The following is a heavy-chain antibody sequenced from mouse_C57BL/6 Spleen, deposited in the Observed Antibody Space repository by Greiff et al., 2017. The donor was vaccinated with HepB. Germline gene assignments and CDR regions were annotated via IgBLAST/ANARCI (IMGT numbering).Heavy chain of an antibody. CDR1: GFTFSSYG. CDR3: ARQRASITTVVADWYFDV. V-gene: IGHV5-6*02. J-gene: IGHJ1*03. Sequence: DVKLVESGGDLVKPGGSLKLSCAASGFTFSSYGMSWVRQPPDKRLEWVATISSGGSYTYYPDSVKGRFTISRDNAKNTLYLQMSSLKSEDTAMYYCARQRASITTVVADWYFDVWGTGTTVTVSS. D-gene: IGHD1-1*01. CDR2: ISSGGSYT.